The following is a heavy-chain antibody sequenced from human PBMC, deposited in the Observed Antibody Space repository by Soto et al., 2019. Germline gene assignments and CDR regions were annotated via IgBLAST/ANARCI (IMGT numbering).Heavy chain of an antibody. CDR2: INHSGST. J-gene: IGHJ5*02. D-gene: IGHD3-22*01. CDR1: GGSFSGYY. V-gene: IGHV4-34*01. CDR3: ARASPQVVVITWFDP. Sequence: PSETLSLTCAVYGGSFSGYYWSWIRQPPGKGLEWIGEINHSGSTNYNPSLKSRVTISVDTSKNQFSLKLSSVTAADTAVYYCARASPQVVVITWFDPWGQGTLVTVSS.